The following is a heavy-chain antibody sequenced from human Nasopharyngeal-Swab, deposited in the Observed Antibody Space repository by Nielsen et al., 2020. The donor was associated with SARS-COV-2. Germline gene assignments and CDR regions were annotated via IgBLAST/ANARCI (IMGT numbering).Heavy chain of an antibody. J-gene: IGHJ4*02. CDR2: INSDGSST. CDR3: ARYSSSRGFFDF. V-gene: IGHV3-74*01. CDR1: GFTFSSYW. D-gene: IGHD6-13*01. Sequence: GESLKISCAASGFTFSSYWMHWVRQAPGKGLVWVSRINSDGSSTSYADSVKGRFTISRDNAKKTLYLQMNSLRAEDTAVYYCARYSSSRGFFDFWGQGTLVTFSS.